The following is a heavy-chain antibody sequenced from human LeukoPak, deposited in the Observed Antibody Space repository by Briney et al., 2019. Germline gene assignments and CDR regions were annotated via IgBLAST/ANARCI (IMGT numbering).Heavy chain of an antibody. CDR3: ATGSDYYYAS. J-gene: IGHJ5*02. CDR2: IPHDGSNA. D-gene: IGHD3-3*01. Sequence: PGRSLRLSCVASGFTFTRNCMHWVRQAPGKGLEWVAAIPHDGSNALYADSVKGRFTISRDDSKNTQYLRMNSLRIEDSAMYYCATGSDYYYASWGQGTLVTVSS. CDR1: GFTFTRNC. V-gene: IGHV3-30*03.